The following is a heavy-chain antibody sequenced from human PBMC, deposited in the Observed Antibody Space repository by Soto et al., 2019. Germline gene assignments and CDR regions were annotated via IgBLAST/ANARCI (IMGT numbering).Heavy chain of an antibody. CDR1: GFTFSSYG. Sequence: LRLSCAASGFTFSSYGMHWVRQAPGKGLEWVAVISYDGSNKYYADSVKGRFTISRDNAKNTLYLQMNSLRAEDTAVYYCARDSGVTYDFWSGAQDAFDSWGQGTRVTVSS. J-gene: IGHJ3*02. D-gene: IGHD3-3*01. V-gene: IGHV3-30*03. CDR3: ARDSGVTYDFWSGAQDAFDS. CDR2: ISYDGSNK.